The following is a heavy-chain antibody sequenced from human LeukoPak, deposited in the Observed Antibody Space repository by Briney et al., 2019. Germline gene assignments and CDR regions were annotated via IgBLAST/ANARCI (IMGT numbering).Heavy chain of an antibody. J-gene: IGHJ4*02. CDR3: ARKKHLDY. CDR2: INHSGST. Sequence: SETLSLTCAVYGGSFSGYYWSWIRQPPGEGLEWIGEINHSGSTNYNPSLKSRVTISVDTSKNQFSLKLSSVTAADTAVYYCARKKHLDYWGQGTLVTVSS. V-gene: IGHV4-34*01. CDR1: GGSFSGYY.